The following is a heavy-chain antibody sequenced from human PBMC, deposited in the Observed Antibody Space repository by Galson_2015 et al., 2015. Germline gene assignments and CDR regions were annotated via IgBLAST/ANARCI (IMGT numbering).Heavy chain of an antibody. Sequence: SLRLSCAASGFTFSTHGIYWVRQAPGKGLEWVAGISHDGNNKYHGDSVKGRFTISRDDSKNTLYLQMNSLRAEDTAVYYCARDGLQNCNGGSCYTLTRGMVTTKTIYFDYWGQGTLVTVSS. V-gene: IGHV3-30*03. CDR2: ISHDGNNK. CDR1: GFTFSTHG. J-gene: IGHJ4*02. CDR3: ARDGLQNCNGGSCYTLTRGMVTTKTIYFDY. D-gene: IGHD2-15*01.